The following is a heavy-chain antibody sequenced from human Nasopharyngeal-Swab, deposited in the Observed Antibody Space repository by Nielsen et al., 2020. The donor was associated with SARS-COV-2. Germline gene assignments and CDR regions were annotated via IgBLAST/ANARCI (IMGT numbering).Heavy chain of an antibody. V-gene: IGHV1-18*01. D-gene: IGHD3-3*01. J-gene: IGHJ4*02. CDR1: GYTFTSYG. Sequence: ASVKVSCNASGYTFTSYGISWVRQAPGQGLEWMGWISAYNGNTNYAQKLQGRVTMTTDTSTSTAYMELRSLRSDDTAVYYCARESRYDFWSGYSQYYFDYWGQGTLVTVSS. CDR2: ISAYNGNT. CDR3: ARESRYDFWSGYSQYYFDY.